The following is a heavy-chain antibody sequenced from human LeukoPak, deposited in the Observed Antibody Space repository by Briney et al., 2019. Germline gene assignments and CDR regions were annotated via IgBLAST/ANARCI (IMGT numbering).Heavy chain of an antibody. D-gene: IGHD6-19*01. CDR1: GYTFTSNY. Sequence: ASVKVSCKAFGYTFTSNYMHWVRQAPGQGPEWMGVISPSGGSTTYAQKFQGRVTLTRDTSTSTAYMELRSLRSDDTAVYYCARWTYSSGWYPPLPDYWGQGTLVTVSS. CDR2: ISPSGGST. J-gene: IGHJ4*02. CDR3: ARWTYSSGWYPPLPDY. V-gene: IGHV1-46*01.